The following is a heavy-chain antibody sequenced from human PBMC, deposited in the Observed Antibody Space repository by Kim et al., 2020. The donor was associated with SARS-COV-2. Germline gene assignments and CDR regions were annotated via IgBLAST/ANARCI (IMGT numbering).Heavy chain of an antibody. CDR3: ARDLRAQEWLINFDY. J-gene: IGHJ4*02. CDR2: ISSSGSTI. D-gene: IGHD6-19*01. Sequence: GGSLRLSCAASGFTFSDYYMSWIRQAPGKGLEWVSYISSSGSTIYYADSVKGRFTISRDNAKNSLYLQMNSLRAEDTAVYYCARDLRAQEWLINFDYWGQGTLVTVSS. CDR1: GFTFSDYY. V-gene: IGHV3-11*01.